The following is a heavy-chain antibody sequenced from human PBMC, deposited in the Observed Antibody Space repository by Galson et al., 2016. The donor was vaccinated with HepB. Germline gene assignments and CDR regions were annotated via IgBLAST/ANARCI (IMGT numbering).Heavy chain of an antibody. J-gene: IGHJ4*02. CDR2: TSHDGSHK. D-gene: IGHD2-15*01. Sequence: SLRLSCAGSGFAFSGFGIHWVRQAPGKGLEWVAGTSHDGSHKYYADSVKGRFTISRDNSENTAYVQMDSLTPEDTGVYYCARDPSRLLEGGRLDHWGQGTFVTVSS. CDR1: GFAFSGFG. CDR3: ARDPSRLLEGGRLDH. V-gene: IGHV3-30*03.